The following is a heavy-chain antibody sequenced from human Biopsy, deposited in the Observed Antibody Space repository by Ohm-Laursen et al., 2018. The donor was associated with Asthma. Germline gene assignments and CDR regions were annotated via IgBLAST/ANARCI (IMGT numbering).Heavy chain of an antibody. J-gene: IGHJ6*02. V-gene: IGHV4-39*01. D-gene: IGHD6-13*01. CDR3: VRGSSSWHHGPFHYYYCLDV. CDR2: IYYSGTT. CDR1: SGSGGYMRSGNYY. Sequence: SETLSLTCSLSSGSGGYMRSGNYYWGWIRQPPGKGLEWIGSIYYSGTTYYNPSLECRVTVSADTSKNQFSLKLTSVTAADTAVYYCVRGSSSWHHGPFHYYYCLDVWGQGTTATVSS.